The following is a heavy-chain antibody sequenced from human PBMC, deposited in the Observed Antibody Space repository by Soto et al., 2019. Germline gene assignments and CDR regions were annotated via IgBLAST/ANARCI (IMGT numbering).Heavy chain of an antibody. V-gene: IGHV1-69*02. J-gene: IGHJ4*02. CDR1: GGTFSSYT. CDR2: IIPILGIA. D-gene: IGHD5-18*01. Sequence: QVQLVQSGAEVKKPGSSVKVSCKASGGTFSSYTISWVRQAPGQGLEWMGRIIPILGIANYAQKFQGRVTIPADKSTSTAYMELSSLRSEDTAVYYCARRDTAMTGGYFDYWGQGTLVTVSS. CDR3: ARRDTAMTGGYFDY.